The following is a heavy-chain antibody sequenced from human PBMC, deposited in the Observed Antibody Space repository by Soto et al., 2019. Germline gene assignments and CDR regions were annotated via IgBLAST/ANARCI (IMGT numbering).Heavy chain of an antibody. CDR2: ISFDGAKE. Sequence: QVQLVESGGGVVQPGRSLRLSCAASGFTFSRFGMHWVRQAPGKGLGWVAVISFDGAKEFYTESVKGRFTISRDNSKNTLSLQMNSLRKDDTALYYCAKASAASGAASFDYWGQGTPVTVSS. CDR1: GFTFSRFG. D-gene: IGHD6-13*01. J-gene: IGHJ4*02. V-gene: IGHV3-33*05. CDR3: AKASAASGAASFDY.